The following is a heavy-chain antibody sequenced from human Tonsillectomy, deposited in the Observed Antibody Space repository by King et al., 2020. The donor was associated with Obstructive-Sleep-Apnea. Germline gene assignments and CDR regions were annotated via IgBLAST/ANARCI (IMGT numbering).Heavy chain of an antibody. CDR3: AKVPRADSSGYTPFDY. CDR1: GFTFSSYA. V-gene: IGHV3-23*04. Sequence: VQLVESGGGLVQPGGSLRLSCAASGFTFSSYAMSWVRQAPGKGLEWVSAISGSGGSTYYADSVKGRFTISRDNSKNTLYLQMNSLRAEDTAVYYCAKVPRADSSGYTPFDYWGQGTLVTVSS. J-gene: IGHJ4*02. D-gene: IGHD3-22*01. CDR2: ISGSGGST.